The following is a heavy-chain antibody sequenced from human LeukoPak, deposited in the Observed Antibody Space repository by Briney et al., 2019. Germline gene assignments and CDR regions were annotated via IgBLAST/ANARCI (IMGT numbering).Heavy chain of an antibody. CDR1: GFTFSDYY. D-gene: IGHD3-10*01. Sequence: GGSLRLSCAASGFTFSDYYMSWIRQAPGKGPEWVSCISSSGSTIYYADSVKGRFTISRDNAKNSLYLQMNSLRAEDTAVYYCARDKDDYGSGNHWFDPWGQGTLVTVSS. V-gene: IGHV3-11*01. CDR2: ISSSGSTI. J-gene: IGHJ5*02. CDR3: ARDKDDYGSGNHWFDP.